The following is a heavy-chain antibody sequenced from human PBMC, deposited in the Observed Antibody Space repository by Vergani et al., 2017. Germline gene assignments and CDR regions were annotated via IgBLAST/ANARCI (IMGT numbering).Heavy chain of an antibody. V-gene: IGHV4-59*01. CDR1: GGSISSYY. CDR2: IYYSGST. J-gene: IGHJ4*02. CDR3: ARDARRLRLGELSPTR. Sequence: QLQLQESGPGLVKPSETLSLTCTVSGGSISSYYWSWIRQPPGKGLEWIGYIYYSGSTNYNPSLKSRVTISVDTSKNQFSLKLSSVTAADTAVYYCARDARRLRLGELSPTRWGQGTLVTVSS. D-gene: IGHD3-16*02.